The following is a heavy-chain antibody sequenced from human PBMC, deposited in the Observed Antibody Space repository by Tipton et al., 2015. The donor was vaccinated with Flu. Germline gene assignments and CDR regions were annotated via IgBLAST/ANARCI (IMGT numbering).Heavy chain of an antibody. D-gene: IGHD3-10*01. CDR2: ISYDGSNK. CDR1: GFTFSSYA. J-gene: IGHJ2*01. V-gene: IGHV3-30*01. Sequence: QLVQSGGGVVQPGRSLRLSCAASGFTFSSYAMHWVRQAPGKGLEWVAVISYDGSNKYYADSVKGRFTISRDNSKNTLYLQMNSLRAEDTAVYYCARDLQYYGSGSYVWYFDLWGRGTLVTVSS. CDR3: ARDLQYYGSGSYVWYFDL.